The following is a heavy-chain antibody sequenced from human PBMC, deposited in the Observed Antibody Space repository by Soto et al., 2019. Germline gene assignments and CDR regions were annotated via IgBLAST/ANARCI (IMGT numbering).Heavy chain of an antibody. CDR2: IFHDGTA. J-gene: IGHJ4*02. D-gene: IGHD3-10*01. CDR3: ARLVYDTRLNYMYFDF. CDR1: GVSISSGNW. V-gene: IGHV4-4*02. Sequence: SETLSLTCAVSGVSISSGNWWTWVRQTPQRGLEYIGEIFHDGTANYYPSFERRVAISVDTSKNQFSLKLISVTAAYTAIYFCARLVYDTRLNYMYFDFWGQGALVTVSS.